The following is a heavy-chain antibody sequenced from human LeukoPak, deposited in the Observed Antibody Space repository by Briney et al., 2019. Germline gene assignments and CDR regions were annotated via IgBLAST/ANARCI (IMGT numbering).Heavy chain of an antibody. CDR1: ELTFSSYD. Sequence: PGGSLRLSCAASELTFSSYDMTWVRQAPGKGLEWVSAISGSGASTHYADAVKGRFTISRDNAKNTLYLQMSSLRAEDTAVYYCAKDFHYYDSSGYYYSAFDVWGQGTMVTVSS. CDR2: ISGSGAST. CDR3: AKDFHYYDSSGYYYSAFDV. D-gene: IGHD3-22*01. J-gene: IGHJ3*01. V-gene: IGHV3-23*01.